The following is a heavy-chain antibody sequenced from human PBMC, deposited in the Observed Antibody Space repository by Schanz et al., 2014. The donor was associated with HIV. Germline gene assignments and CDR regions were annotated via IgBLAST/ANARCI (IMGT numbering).Heavy chain of an antibody. CDR3: ARRTDNWDYRPYYGMDV. CDR1: GGSISGPSNY. V-gene: IGHV4-39*01. CDR2: ISYTGRA. Sequence: QLHLQESGPGLVKPSETLSLNCTVAGGSISGPSNYWDWIRQSPGGGREWVGSISYTGRAHYNSSLASRVTMSVDTSKNQFSLRLTSVIATDTAVYYCARRTDNWDYRPYYGMDVWGRGTTVIVSS. J-gene: IGHJ6*02. D-gene: IGHD1-7*01.